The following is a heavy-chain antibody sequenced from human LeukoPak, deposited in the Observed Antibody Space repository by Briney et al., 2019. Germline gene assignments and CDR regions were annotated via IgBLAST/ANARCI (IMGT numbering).Heavy chain of an antibody. V-gene: IGHV3-73*01. CDR3: TRGYYGSGSYYWFDP. Sequence: GGSLRLSCAASGFTFSGSAMHWVRQASGKGLEWVGRIRSKANSYATAYAASVKGRFTISRDDSKNTAYLQMNSLKTGDTAVYYCTRGYYGSGSYYWFDPWGQGTLVTVSS. D-gene: IGHD3-10*01. CDR1: GFTFSGSA. J-gene: IGHJ5*02. CDR2: IRSKANSYAT.